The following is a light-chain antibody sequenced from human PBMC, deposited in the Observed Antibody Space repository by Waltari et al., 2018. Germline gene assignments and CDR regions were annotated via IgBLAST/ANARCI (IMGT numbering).Light chain of an antibody. CDR2: GAS. V-gene: IGKV3-15*01. J-gene: IGKJ2*01. Sequence: EILMTQSPSTLSVSPGERATLSCSASQSISRNLAWYQQKPGQAPRLLIYGASTRATGIPARFRFSGSGTEFTVTCSSLQSEDFAVYYCQRYNNWRTFGQGTKLAIK. CDR1: QSISRN. CDR3: QRYNNWRT.